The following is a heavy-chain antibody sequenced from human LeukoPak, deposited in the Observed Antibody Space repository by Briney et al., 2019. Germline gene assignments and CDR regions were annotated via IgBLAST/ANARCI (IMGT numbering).Heavy chain of an antibody. J-gene: IGHJ6*02. CDR1: GFTVSSNY. CDR3: AREAPYSSSSGPLFDYYGMDV. V-gene: IGHV3-53*01. Sequence: GGSLRLSCAASGFTVSSNYMSWVGQAPGKELEWVSVIYSGGSTYYADSVKGRFTISRDNSKNTLYLQMNSLRAEDTAVYYCAREAPYSSSSGPLFDYYGMDVWGQGTTVTVSS. D-gene: IGHD6-6*01. CDR2: IYSGGST.